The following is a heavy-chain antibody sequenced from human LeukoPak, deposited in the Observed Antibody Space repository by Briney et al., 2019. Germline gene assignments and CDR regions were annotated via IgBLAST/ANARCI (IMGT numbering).Heavy chain of an antibody. V-gene: IGHV4-39*01. CDR3: ARRGPTVVVDY. CDR2: IYYSGIT. J-gene: IGHJ4*02. Sequence: SETLSLTCTVSGGSISSSSYSWVWIRQPPGKGLECIGTIYYSGITYKNPSLKSRVTISIDTSRNRFSLTLTSVTAADTAVYYCARRGPTVVVDYWGQGTLVTVSS. CDR1: GGSISSSSYS. D-gene: IGHD4-17*01.